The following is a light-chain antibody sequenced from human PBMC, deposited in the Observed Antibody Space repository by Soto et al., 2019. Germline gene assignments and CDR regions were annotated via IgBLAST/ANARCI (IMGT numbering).Light chain of an antibody. V-gene: IGKV3-15*01. CDR2: GAS. CDR3: QQYNTFPTS. CDR1: QSVSSN. Sequence: EIEMTQSPATLSVSPGERATLSCRASQSVSSNLAWYHQKPGQAHQLLIYGASTRATGIPARFSGSGSGTEFTLTSGSLQSEDFAFYYCQQYNTFPTSFGPGTKVDIK. J-gene: IGKJ3*01.